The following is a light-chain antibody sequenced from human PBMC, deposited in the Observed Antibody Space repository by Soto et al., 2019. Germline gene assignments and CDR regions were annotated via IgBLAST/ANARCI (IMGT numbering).Light chain of an antibody. J-gene: IGLJ1*01. Sequence: QSAMTQPASVSGSPGQSITISCTGTSSDVGGYNYVSWYQQHPGKAPKLLIYGDNNRPSGVPDRFSGSKSGTSASLAITRLQAEDEADYYCQSYDISLHNYVFGTGSQLTVL. V-gene: IGLV2-14*01. CDR2: GDN. CDR1: SSDVGGYNY. CDR3: QSYDISLHNYV.